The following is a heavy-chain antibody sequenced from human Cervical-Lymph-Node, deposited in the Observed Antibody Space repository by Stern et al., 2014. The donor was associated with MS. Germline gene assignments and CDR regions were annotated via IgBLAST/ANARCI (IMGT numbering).Heavy chain of an antibody. CDR3: ARHRITMIVVAAGRFYFDMDV. V-gene: IGHV1-69*01. J-gene: IGHJ6*02. Sequence: QVQLVQSGAEVKKPGSSVKVSCKASGGTFSSDAISWVRQAPGQGLEWMGGIIPIVGTANYAQKFQDRVTITADESTSTVYMELSSLTSEDTAVYFCARHRITMIVVAAGRFYFDMDVWGQGTTVTVSS. D-gene: IGHD3-22*01. CDR2: IIPIVGTA. CDR1: GGTFSSDA.